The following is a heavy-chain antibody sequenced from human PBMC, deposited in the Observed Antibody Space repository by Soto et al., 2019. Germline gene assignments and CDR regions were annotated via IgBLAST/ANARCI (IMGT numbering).Heavy chain of an antibody. D-gene: IGHD1-1*01. Sequence: LRLSCAASGFTFSTYCMHWVRHTPGTGLVWVSRTCRYGRELYYADSVKGRFTISRDDAKNTLYLQMDSLRVEDTGIYYCVRGTTARRGMDYWGQGALVTVSS. CDR3: VRGTTARRGMDY. J-gene: IGHJ4*02. CDR2: TCRYGREL. CDR1: GFTFSTYC. V-gene: IGHV3-74*01.